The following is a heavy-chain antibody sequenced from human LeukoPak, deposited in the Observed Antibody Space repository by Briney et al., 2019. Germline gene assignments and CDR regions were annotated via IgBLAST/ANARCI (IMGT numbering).Heavy chain of an antibody. CDR3: ARVLGYCSSTSCPVDY. CDR1: GFTFSSYG. J-gene: IGHJ4*02. V-gene: IGHV3-21*01. D-gene: IGHD2-2*01. Sequence: GGSLRLSCAASGFTFSSYGMHWVRQAPGKGLEWVSSISSSSSYIYYADSVKGRFTISRDNAKNSLYLQMNSLRAEDTAVYYCARVLGYCSSTSCPVDYWGQGTLVTVSS. CDR2: ISSSSSYI.